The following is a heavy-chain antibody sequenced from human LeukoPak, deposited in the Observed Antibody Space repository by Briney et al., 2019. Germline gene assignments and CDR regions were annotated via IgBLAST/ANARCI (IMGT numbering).Heavy chain of an antibody. CDR2: ISSSSSYI. CDR1: GFTFSSYS. V-gene: IGHV3-21*04. J-gene: IGHJ5*02. D-gene: IGHD6-13*01. Sequence: PGGSLRLSCAASGFTFSSYSMNWVRQAPGKGLEWVSSISSSSSYIYYADSVKGRFTISRDNSKNMLYLQMNSLRAEDTAVYFCASSSTWRSWFDPWGQGTLVTVSS. CDR3: ASSSTWRSWFDP.